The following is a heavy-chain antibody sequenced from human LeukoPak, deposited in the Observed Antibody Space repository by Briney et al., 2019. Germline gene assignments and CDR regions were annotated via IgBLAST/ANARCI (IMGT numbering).Heavy chain of an antibody. V-gene: IGHV3-48*04. CDR3: ARAFDY. Sequence: GGSLRLSCAASGFTFSNYAMNWVRQAPGKGLEWISYISSSSSTIYYADSVKGRFTISRDNAKNSLYLQMNSLRAEDTALYFCARAFDYWGQGTLVTVSS. CDR2: ISSSSSTI. CDR1: GFTFSNYA. J-gene: IGHJ4*02.